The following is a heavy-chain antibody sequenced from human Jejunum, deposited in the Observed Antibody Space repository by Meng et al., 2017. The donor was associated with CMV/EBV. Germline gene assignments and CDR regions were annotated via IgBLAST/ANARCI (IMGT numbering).Heavy chain of an antibody. CDR3: ARFYCSSTSCPHVLFDY. CDR1: VFIFTSYA. J-gene: IGHJ4*02. V-gene: IGHV1-18*01. CDR2: ISAYNGNT. Sequence: KKPGGSLTVSCEASVFIFTSYAIIWVRQAPGQGLQYMGWISAYNGNTNYAQELQGRVTMTTDTSTSTAYMELRSLRFDDTAVYYCARFYCSSTSCPHVLFDYWGQGTLVTVSS. D-gene: IGHD2-2*01.